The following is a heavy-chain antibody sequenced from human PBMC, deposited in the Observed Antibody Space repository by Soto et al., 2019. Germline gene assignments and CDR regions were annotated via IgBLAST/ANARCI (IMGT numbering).Heavy chain of an antibody. CDR1: GGSISSSSYY. V-gene: IGHV4-39*01. J-gene: IGHJ5*02. D-gene: IGHD4-17*01. Sequence: PSETLSLTCTVSGGSISSSSYYWGWIRQPPGKGLEWIGSIYYSGSTYYNPSLKSRVTISVDTSKNQFSLKLSSVTAADTAVYYCARRYGDYSSTWFDPWGQGTLVTVSS. CDR2: IYYSGST. CDR3: ARRYGDYSSTWFDP.